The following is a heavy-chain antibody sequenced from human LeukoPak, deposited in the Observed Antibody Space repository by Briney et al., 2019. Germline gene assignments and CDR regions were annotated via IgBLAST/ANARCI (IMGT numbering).Heavy chain of an antibody. V-gene: IGHV3-23*01. CDR3: AKDRGGVPFYYYYYYIDV. CDR2: ISGSGGST. CDR1: GFTFSSYA. J-gene: IGHJ6*03. Sequence: PGGSLRLSCAASGFTFSSYAMSWVRQAPGKGLEWVSAISGSGGSTYYADSVKGRFTISRDNSKNTLYLQMNSLRAEDTAVYYCAKDRGGVPFYYYYYYIDVWGKGTTVTVSS. D-gene: IGHD3-10*01.